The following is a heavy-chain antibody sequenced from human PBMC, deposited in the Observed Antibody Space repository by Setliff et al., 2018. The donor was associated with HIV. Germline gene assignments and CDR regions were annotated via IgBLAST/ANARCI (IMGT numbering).Heavy chain of an antibody. D-gene: IGHD2-2*01. Sequence: TLSLICAVSGYSISSGYYWGWIRQPPGKGLEWIGSIYHSGSTYYNPSLKSRVTISVDTSKNQFSLKLSSVTAADTAVYYCAREYCSSTSCYPYDYWGQGTLVTVSS. J-gene: IGHJ4*02. CDR2: IYHSGST. CDR3: AREYCSSTSCYPYDY. V-gene: IGHV4-38-2*02. CDR1: GYSISSGYY.